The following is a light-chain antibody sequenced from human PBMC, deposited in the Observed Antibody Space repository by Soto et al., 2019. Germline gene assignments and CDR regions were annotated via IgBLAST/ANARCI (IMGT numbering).Light chain of an antibody. CDR2: EVS. CDR3: QHFSGDRAT. Sequence: DIHLTDSPSTLSASVGDRVRISCRASQSINKWLAWYQHKPGKAPNLLIYEVSTLHTGVPSRFSGSGSGTEFTLTINSLRPDDFATYYCQHFSGDRATFGQGTKVDIK. J-gene: IGKJ1*01. V-gene: IGKV1-5*03. CDR1: QSINKW.